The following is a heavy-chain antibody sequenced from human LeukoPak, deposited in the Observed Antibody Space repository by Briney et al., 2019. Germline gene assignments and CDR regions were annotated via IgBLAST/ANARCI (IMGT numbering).Heavy chain of an antibody. V-gene: IGHV3-21*06. D-gene: IGHD5-12*01. CDR1: GFTFSDYS. Sequence: GGFLRLSCAASGFTFSDYSMNWVRQAPGKGLEWVSYISSSSLYINYADSVKGRFTVSRDNAKNSLFLQMNSLRAEDTAVYYCVREAYEYHFDYWGQGTLVTVSS. CDR2: ISSSSLYI. J-gene: IGHJ4*02. CDR3: VREAYEYHFDY.